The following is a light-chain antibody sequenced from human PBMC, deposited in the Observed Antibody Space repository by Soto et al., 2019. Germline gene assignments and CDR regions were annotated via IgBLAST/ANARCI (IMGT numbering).Light chain of an antibody. V-gene: IGLV2-8*01. Sequence: QSVLTQPPSASGSPGQSVTISCTGTSSDVGGYNYVSWYQQYPGKVPKLMVYAVNKRPSGVPDRFSGSKSGNTASLTVSGLQSEDEADYYCPSYAGGNNVFATRTKVTLL. J-gene: IGLJ1*01. CDR3: PSYAGGNNV. CDR2: AVN. CDR1: SSDVGGYNY.